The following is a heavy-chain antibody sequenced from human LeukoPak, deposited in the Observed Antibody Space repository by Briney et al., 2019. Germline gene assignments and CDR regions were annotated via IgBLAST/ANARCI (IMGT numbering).Heavy chain of an antibody. V-gene: IGHV3-23*01. CDR1: GFTFSSYA. D-gene: IGHD2-2*01. J-gene: IGHJ4*02. CDR2: ISGSGGST. Sequence: GGSLRLSCAASGFTFSSYAMSWVRQAPGKGLEWVSAISGSGGSTYYADSVKGRFTISRDNSKNTLYLQMNSLRAEDTAVYYCAKEGIVAVPAATQGSDYWGQGTLVTVSS. CDR3: AKEGIVAVPAATQGSDY.